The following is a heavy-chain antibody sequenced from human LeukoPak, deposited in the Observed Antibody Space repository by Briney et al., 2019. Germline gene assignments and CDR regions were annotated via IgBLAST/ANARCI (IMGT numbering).Heavy chain of an antibody. J-gene: IGHJ6*02. Sequence: SETLSLTFSVSDGSINSYYWNWIRRPPGKGLEWIGYIYYNGNTNYSPSLKSRVTMSVDTSKNLFSLKVSSVTAADTAVYYCARGRSNYYGMDVWGQGTTVTVSS. D-gene: IGHD1-26*01. CDR3: ARGRSNYYGMDV. CDR1: DGSINSYY. CDR2: IYYNGNT. V-gene: IGHV4-59*01.